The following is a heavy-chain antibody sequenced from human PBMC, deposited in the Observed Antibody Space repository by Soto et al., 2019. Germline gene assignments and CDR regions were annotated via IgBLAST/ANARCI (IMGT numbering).Heavy chain of an antibody. CDR3: ARHVISGYSGIPPSYYYYGMDV. CDR1: GYSFTSYW. Sequence: RGESLKISCKGSGYSFTSYWISWVRQMPGKGLEWMGRIDPSDSYTNYSPSFQGHVTISADKSISTAYLQWSSLKASDTAMYYYARHVISGYSGIPPSYYYYGMDVWGKGTTVPVSS. CDR2: IDPSDSYT. D-gene: IGHD3-22*01. V-gene: IGHV5-10-1*01. J-gene: IGHJ6*04.